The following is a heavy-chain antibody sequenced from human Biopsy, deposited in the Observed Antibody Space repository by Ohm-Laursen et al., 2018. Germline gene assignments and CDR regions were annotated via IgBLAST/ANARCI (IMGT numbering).Heavy chain of an antibody. J-gene: IGHJ4*02. CDR1: GYTFTGYY. CDR2: ISPKSGGT. V-gene: IGHV1-2*02. D-gene: IGHD6-19*01. CDR3: ALQSVAQMKNFDY. Sequence: SSVKVSCKASGYTFTGYYIHWVQQAPGQGLEWMGWISPKSGGTNYAQKFQGNITMTKNTSMSTAYMEMSRLRSDDTAVYYCALQSVAQMKNFDYWGQGTLVTVSS.